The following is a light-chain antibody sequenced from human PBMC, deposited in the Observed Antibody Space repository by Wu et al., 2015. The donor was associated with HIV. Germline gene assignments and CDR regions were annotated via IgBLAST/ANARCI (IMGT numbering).Light chain of an antibody. Sequence: EIVLTQSPATLSLSPGERATLSCRASQSISSYLGWYQQKPGQAPRLLVCGASNRATGIPARFSGSGSGTDFTLIISSLEPEDSAVYYCQQHSYLVTFGGGTKVEIK. V-gene: IGKV3-11*01. CDR3: QQHSYLVT. CDR2: GAS. CDR1: QSISSY. J-gene: IGKJ4*01.